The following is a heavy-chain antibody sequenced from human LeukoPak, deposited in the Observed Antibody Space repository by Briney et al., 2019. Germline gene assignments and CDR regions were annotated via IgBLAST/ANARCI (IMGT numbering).Heavy chain of an antibody. CDR3: ARDRRGVSPNWFDP. Sequence: PSETLSLTCTVSGYSISSGYYWGWIRQPPGKGLEWIGSIYHSGSTYCNPSLKSRVTISVDTSKNQFSLKLSSVTAADTAVYYCARDRRGVSPNWFDPWGQGTLVTVSS. V-gene: IGHV4-38-2*02. CDR1: GYSISSGYY. D-gene: IGHD3-10*01. CDR2: IYHSGST. J-gene: IGHJ5*02.